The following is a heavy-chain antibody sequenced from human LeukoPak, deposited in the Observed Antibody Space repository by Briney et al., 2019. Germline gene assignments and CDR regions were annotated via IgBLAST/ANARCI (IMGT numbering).Heavy chain of an antibody. Sequence: GGSLRLSCAVSGITFSDRWMTWVRQAPGKGPEWISYITKSGTDMEYADSVKGRFTISRDNAKNSLFLQMNSLRAEDTAVYFCGRGHWGIDYWGQGTLVTVSS. CDR1: GITFSDRW. CDR2: ITKSGTDM. D-gene: IGHD7-27*01. J-gene: IGHJ4*02. V-gene: IGHV3-11*04. CDR3: GRGHWGIDY.